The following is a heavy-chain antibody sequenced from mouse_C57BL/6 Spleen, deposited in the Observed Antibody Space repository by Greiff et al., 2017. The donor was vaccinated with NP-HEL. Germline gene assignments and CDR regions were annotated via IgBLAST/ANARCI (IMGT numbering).Heavy chain of an antibody. V-gene: IGHV5-16*01. CDR3: ARSLAYYGSRSYAMDY. D-gene: IGHD1-1*01. J-gene: IGHJ4*01. CDR2: INYDGSST. CDR1: GFTFSDYY. Sequence: EVQRVESEGGLVQPGSSMKLSCTASGFTFSDYYMAWVRQVPEKGLEWVANINYDGSSTYYLDSLKSRFIISRDNAKNILYLQMSSLKSEDTATYYCARSLAYYGSRSYAMDYWGQGTSVTVSS.